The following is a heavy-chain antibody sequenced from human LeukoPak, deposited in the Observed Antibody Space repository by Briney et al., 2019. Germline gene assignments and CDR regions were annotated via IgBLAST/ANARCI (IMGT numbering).Heavy chain of an antibody. CDR2: ISTSTSSSNI. CDR3: AREIDCSSASCYDPEGPYAFDV. Sequence: GGSLRLSCAASGFMFSRYTMNWVRQAPGKGLDWVSSISTSTSSSNIYYADSVKGRFTISRDDAKNSVYLQMNALRPEDTAMYYCAREIDCSSASCYDPEGPYAFDVWGQRTMVIVSS. V-gene: IGHV3-21*01. CDR1: GFMFSRYT. D-gene: IGHD2-2*01. J-gene: IGHJ3*01.